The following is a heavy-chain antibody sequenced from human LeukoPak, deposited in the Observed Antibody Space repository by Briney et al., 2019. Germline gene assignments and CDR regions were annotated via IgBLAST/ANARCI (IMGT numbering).Heavy chain of an antibody. CDR1: GGSFSGYY. V-gene: IGHV4-34*01. J-gene: IGHJ3*02. CDR3: ARAPTSSTSSYSPFDI. CDR2: INHSGST. Sequence: ASETLSLTCAVYGGSFSGYYWSWIRQPPGKWLEWIGEINHSGSTNYNPSLKSRVTISVDTSKNQFSLKLTSVTVADTALYYCARAPTSSTSSYSPFDIWGQGTVVTVSS. D-gene: IGHD2-2*01.